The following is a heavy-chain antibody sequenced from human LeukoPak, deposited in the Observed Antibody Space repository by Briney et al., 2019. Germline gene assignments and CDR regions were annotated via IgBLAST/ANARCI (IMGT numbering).Heavy chain of an antibody. V-gene: IGHV3-7*01. Sequence: GGSPRLSCAASGFTFSSYWMSWVRQAPGKGLEWVANIKQDGSEKYYVDSVKGRFTISRDNAKNSVYLQMNSLRAEDTDVYYCARDRPTTVTTGYYFDYWGQGTLVTVSS. D-gene: IGHD4-17*01. CDR2: IKQDGSEK. J-gene: IGHJ4*02. CDR3: ARDRPTTVTTGYYFDY. CDR1: GFTFSSYW.